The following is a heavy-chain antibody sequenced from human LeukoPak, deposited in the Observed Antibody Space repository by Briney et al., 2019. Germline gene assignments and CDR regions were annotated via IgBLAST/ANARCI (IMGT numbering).Heavy chain of an antibody. J-gene: IGHJ3*02. D-gene: IGHD2-2*01. V-gene: IGHV3-30-3*01. CDR3: ARAGYCSSTSCYDDAFDI. CDR2: IAYDGSNK. CDR1: GFTFSSYA. Sequence: PGRSLRLSCAASGFTFSSYAMHWVRQAPGKGLEWVAVIAYDGSNKYYADSVKGRFTISRDNSKNTLYLQMNSLRAEDTAVYYCARAGYCSSTSCYDDAFDIWGQGTMVTVSS.